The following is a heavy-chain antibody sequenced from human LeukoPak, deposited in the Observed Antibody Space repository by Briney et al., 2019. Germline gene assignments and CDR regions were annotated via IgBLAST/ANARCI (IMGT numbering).Heavy chain of an antibody. D-gene: IGHD3-10*01. CDR2: IYYSGST. J-gene: IGHJ3*02. CDR3: ARVGRITMVRGSGAFDI. V-gene: IGHV4-39*07. Sequence: WVRQPPGKGLEWIGSIYYSGSTYYNPSLKSRVTISVDTSKNQFSLKLSSVTAADTAVYYCARVGRITMVRGSGAFDIWGQGTMVTVSS.